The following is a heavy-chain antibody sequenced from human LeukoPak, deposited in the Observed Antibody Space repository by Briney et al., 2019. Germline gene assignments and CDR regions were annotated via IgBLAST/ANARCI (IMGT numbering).Heavy chain of an antibody. CDR3: ARPYSSGWYSLTGFDP. D-gene: IGHD6-19*01. CDR1: GYTFTSYG. J-gene: IGHJ5*02. V-gene: IGHV1-18*01. CDR2: ISAYNGNT. Sequence: ASVKVSCKASGYTFTSYGISWVRQAPGQGLEWMGWISAYNGNTNYTQKLQGRVTMTTDTSTSTAYMELRSLRSDDTAVYYCARPYSSGWYSLTGFDPWGQGTLVTVSS.